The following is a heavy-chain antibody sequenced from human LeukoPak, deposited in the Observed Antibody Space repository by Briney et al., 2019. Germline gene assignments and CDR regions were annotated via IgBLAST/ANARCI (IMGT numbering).Heavy chain of an antibody. CDR3: ARWIEYYLDY. V-gene: IGHV3-33*08. CDR2: IWYDGSNK. CDR1: GGSISSSNW. D-gene: IGHD5-12*01. J-gene: IGHJ4*02. Sequence: TLSLTCAVSGGSISSSNWWSWVRQAPGKGLEWVAVIWYDGSNKYYADSVKGRFTISRDNSKNSLYLQMNSLRAEDTAVYYCARWIEYYLDYWGQGTLVTVSS.